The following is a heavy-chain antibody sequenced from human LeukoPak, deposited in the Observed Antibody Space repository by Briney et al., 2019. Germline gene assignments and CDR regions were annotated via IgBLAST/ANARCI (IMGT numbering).Heavy chain of an antibody. V-gene: IGHV3-33*01. Sequence: PGGSLRLSCAASGFTFSSYGMHWVRQAPGKGLEWVAVIWYDGSNKYYADSVKGRFTISRDNSKNTLYLQTNSLRAEDTAVYYCARDQDSSGYYYIDYWGQGTLVTVSS. J-gene: IGHJ4*02. CDR2: IWYDGSNK. D-gene: IGHD3-22*01. CDR3: ARDQDSSGYYYIDY. CDR1: GFTFSSYG.